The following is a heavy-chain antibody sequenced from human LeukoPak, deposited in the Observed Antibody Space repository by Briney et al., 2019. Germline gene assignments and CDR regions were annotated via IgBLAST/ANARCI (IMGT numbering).Heavy chain of an antibody. CDR1: GGSLINYY. CDR2: IHYSGST. V-gene: IGHV4-59*01. Sequence: ASETLSLTCTVSGGSLINYYWSWIRQPPGKGLEWSGYIHYSGSTNYNPSLKSRVTISVDTSKNQFFVKLSYVTAADTAVYYCARVSSSGILDYWGQGTLVTVSS. D-gene: IGHD3-22*01. J-gene: IGHJ4*02. CDR3: ARVSSSGILDY.